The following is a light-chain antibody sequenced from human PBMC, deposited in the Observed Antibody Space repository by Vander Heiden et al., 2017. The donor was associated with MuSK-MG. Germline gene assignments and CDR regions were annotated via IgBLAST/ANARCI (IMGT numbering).Light chain of an antibody. CDR1: SSNIGAGYD. CDR2: GNS. CDR3: QSYDSSLSGSV. V-gene: IGLV1-40*01. J-gene: IGLJ2*01. Sequence: QSVLPQPPSVSGAPGQRVTISSTGSSSNIGAGYDVHWYQQLPGTAPKLVIYGNSNRPSGVPDRFSGSKSGTSASLAITGLQAEDEADYYCQSYDSSLSGSVFGGGTKLTVL.